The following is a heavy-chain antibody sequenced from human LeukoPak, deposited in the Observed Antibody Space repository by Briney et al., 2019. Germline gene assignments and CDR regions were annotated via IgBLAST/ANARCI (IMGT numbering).Heavy chain of an antibody. CDR2: IYSGGST. CDR1: GFTVSSNY. Sequence: GGSLRLFCAASGFTVSSNYMSWVRQAPGKGLEWVSVIYSGGSTYYADSVKGRFTISRDNSKNTLYLQMNSLRAEDTAVYYCAKLVNDAFDIWGQGTMVTVSS. V-gene: IGHV3-53*01. J-gene: IGHJ3*02. CDR3: AKLVNDAFDI. D-gene: IGHD1-1*01.